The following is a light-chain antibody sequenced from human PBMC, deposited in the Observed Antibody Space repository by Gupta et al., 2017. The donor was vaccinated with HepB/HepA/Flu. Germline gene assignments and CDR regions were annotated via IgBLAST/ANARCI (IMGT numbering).Light chain of an antibody. CDR1: KWGEKY. CDR2: QDS. Sequence: SYELTQPPSACASPGQTASITCSGDKWGEKYACWYQQKPGQSPVLVIYQDSKRPSGIPERFSGSNSGHNATLTISGTQAMDEADYSCQGWDPSTAVVFGGGTKVTVL. J-gene: IGLJ2*01. V-gene: IGLV3-1*01. CDR3: QGWDPSTAVV.